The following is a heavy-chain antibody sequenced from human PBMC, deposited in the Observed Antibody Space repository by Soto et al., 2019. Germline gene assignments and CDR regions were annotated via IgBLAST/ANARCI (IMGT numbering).Heavy chain of an antibody. CDR2: ISGSGGST. CDR3: AKDPSSGWFFDY. D-gene: IGHD6-19*01. Sequence: GSLRLSCAASGFTFSSYAMSWVRQAPGKGLEWVSAISGSGGSTYYADSVKGRFTISRDNSKNTLYLQMNSLRAEDTAVYYCAKDPSSGWFFDYWGQGTLVTVSS. CDR1: GFTFSSYA. V-gene: IGHV3-23*01. J-gene: IGHJ4*02.